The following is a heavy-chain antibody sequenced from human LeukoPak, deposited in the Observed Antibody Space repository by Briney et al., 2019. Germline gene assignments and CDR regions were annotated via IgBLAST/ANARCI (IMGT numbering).Heavy chain of an antibody. Sequence: ASVKVSCKASGYTSNGYYMHWVRQAPGQGLESMGWINSNSGAKNYALNFQGRVTMSRDISTNTAYMELNTLTSEDTAVYYCARGRGGATTGLDHWGQGTLVTVSS. V-gene: IGHV1-2*02. CDR3: ARGRGGATTGLDH. D-gene: IGHD1-26*01. J-gene: IGHJ4*02. CDR1: GYTSNGYY. CDR2: INSNSGAK.